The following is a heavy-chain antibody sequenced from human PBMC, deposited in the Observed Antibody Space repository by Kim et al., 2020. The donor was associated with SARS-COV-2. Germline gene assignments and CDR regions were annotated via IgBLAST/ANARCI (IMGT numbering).Heavy chain of an antibody. V-gene: IGHV3-7*05. D-gene: IGHD5-12*01. CDR2: INQDGSEE. CDR3: ARRDSGGWSRHWRFAL. J-gene: IGHJ2*01. CDR1: GFTFSTYW. Sequence: GGSLRLSCTASGFTFSTYWMSWVRQAPGKGLEWVANINQDGSEEYYGDSVKGRFSITRDNAKNSLYLQVTRLRVEDTAFYYCARRDSGGWSRHWRFALWGRATLVTVSS.